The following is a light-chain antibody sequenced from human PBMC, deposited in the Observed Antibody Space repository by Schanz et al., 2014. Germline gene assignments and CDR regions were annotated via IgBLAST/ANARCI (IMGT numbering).Light chain of an antibody. CDR3: QQYSSSSVT. CDR2: DAF. J-gene: IGKJ1*01. CDR1: QSVSSSY. V-gene: IGKV3-20*01. Sequence: EIVLTQSPGTLSLSPGERATLSCRASQSVSSSYLAWYRQKPGQAPRLLIYDAFNRATGIPARFSGSGSGTDFSLTISRLEPEDFAVYYCQQYSSSSVTFGQGTKVEIK.